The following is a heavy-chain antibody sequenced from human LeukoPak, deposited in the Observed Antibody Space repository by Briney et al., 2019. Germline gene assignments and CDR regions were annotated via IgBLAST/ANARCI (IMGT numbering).Heavy chain of an antibody. CDR1: GFXFNKYG. CDR2: RSDDGSAQ. D-gene: IGHD3-22*01. CDR3: AKDRDPYSSGTWDS. Sequence: GRSLRLSCIASGFXFNKYGIHWVRQAPGKGLEWVAVRSDDGSAQHYADSVRGRFTISRDNSKNTLSLQMNSLRPEDTAMYFCAKDRDPYSSGTWDSWGQGTLVIVSS. V-gene: IGHV3-30*18. J-gene: IGHJ1*01.